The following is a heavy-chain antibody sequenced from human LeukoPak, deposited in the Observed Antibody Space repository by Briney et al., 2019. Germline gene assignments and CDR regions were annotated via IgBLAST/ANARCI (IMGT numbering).Heavy chain of an antibody. Sequence: SETLSLTCAVYGASITGYYWSWIRQTPGRGLEWVGEIHYTGATSYNPSLKSRATTSKDTSKNQFSLRLSSVAAADTAVYSCARGNILTGYCFDFWGQGALVTVSS. D-gene: IGHD3-9*01. CDR3: ARGNILTGYCFDF. CDR2: IHYTGAT. J-gene: IGHJ4*02. CDR1: GASITGYY. V-gene: IGHV4-34*01.